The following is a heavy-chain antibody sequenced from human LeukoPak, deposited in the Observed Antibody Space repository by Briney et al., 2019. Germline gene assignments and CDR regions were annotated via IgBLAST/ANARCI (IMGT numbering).Heavy chain of an antibody. V-gene: IGHV1-46*01. J-gene: IGHJ5*02. Sequence: ASVKVSCKASGYTFTSYYMHWVRQAPGQGLEWMGIINPSGGGTSYAQKFQGRVTMTRDTSTSTVYMELSSLRSEDTAVYYCARDPGNNDFWSGYYLYNWFDPWGQGTLVTVSS. CDR2: INPSGGGT. CDR3: ARDPGNNDFWSGYYLYNWFDP. CDR1: GYTFTSYY. D-gene: IGHD3-3*01.